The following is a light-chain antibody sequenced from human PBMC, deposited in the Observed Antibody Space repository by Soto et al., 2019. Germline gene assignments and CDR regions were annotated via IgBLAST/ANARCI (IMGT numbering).Light chain of an antibody. V-gene: IGLV2-14*03. J-gene: IGLJ1*01. CDR3: SSYSSTSTRRL. Sequence: QSVLTQPASVSGSPGQSITIPCTGTSNDIGGYNYVPWYQQFPGKAPKLIIYDVTNWPSGVSFRFSGSKSGNTASLTISGLQAEDEAGYHCSSYSSTSTRRLFGAGTKVTVL. CDR2: DVT. CDR1: SNDIGGYNY.